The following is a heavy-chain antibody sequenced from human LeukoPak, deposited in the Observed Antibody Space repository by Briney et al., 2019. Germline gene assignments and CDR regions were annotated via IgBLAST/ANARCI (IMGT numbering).Heavy chain of an antibody. Sequence: GGSLRLSCAASGFTFNTYWMYWVRQAPGTGLVWVSRIDGDGSSTTYADSVRGRFTISRDNAKNTLYLQMNSLRAEDTAVYYCARGYSGSGRSYWGQGTLVTVSS. CDR1: GFTFNTYW. CDR3: ARGYSGSGRSY. V-gene: IGHV3-74*01. CDR2: IDGDGSST. J-gene: IGHJ4*02. D-gene: IGHD3-10*01.